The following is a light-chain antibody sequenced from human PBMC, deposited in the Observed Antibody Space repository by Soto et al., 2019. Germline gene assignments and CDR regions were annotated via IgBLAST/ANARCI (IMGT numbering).Light chain of an antibody. CDR2: DNN. Sequence: QSVLPQPPSVSAAPGQKVTISCSGSSSNIGNNYVSWYQQLPGTAPKLLIYDNNKRPSGIPDRFSGSKSGTSATLGITGLQTGDEAYYYCGTWDSSLSAVVFGGGTKGTVL. CDR3: GTWDSSLSAVV. CDR1: SSNIGNNY. V-gene: IGLV1-51*01. J-gene: IGLJ2*01.